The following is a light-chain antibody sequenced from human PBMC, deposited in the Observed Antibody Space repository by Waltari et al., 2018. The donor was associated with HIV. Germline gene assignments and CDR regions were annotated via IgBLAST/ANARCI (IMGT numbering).Light chain of an antibody. V-gene: IGLV2-23*01. Sequence: YQQHPGKAPKVMIYEGSKRPSGVSNRFSGSKSGNTASLTISGLQAEDEADYYCCSYTGSSTRRPYVFGTGTKVTVL. CDR3: CSYTGSSTRRPYV. J-gene: IGLJ1*01. CDR2: EGS.